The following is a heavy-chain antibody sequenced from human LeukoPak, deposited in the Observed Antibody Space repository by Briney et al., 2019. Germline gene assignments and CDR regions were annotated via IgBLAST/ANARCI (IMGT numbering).Heavy chain of an antibody. D-gene: IGHD6-13*01. CDR3: AKDSGPRAAAGSHFQH. Sequence: GGSLRLSCAASGFTFSSYAMSWVRQAPGKGLEWVSAISGSGGSTYYADSVKGRFTISRDNSKNTLYLQMNSLRAEDTAVYYCAKDSGPRAAAGSHFQHWGQGTLVTVSS. J-gene: IGHJ1*01. V-gene: IGHV3-23*01. CDR1: GFTFSSYA. CDR2: ISGSGGST.